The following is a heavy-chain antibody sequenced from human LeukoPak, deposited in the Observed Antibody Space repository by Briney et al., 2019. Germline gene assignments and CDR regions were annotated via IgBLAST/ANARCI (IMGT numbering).Heavy chain of an antibody. J-gene: IGHJ4*02. CDR2: ISGSGGST. V-gene: IGHV3-23*01. CDR1: GFTFSSYA. CDR3: AKERLMTTVTSDY. D-gene: IGHD4-17*01. Sequence: GCSLTLSCAASGFTFSSYAMSWVRQAPGKGLEWVSAISGSGGSTYYADSVKGRFTISRDNSKNTLYLQMNSLRAEDTAVYYCAKERLMTTVTSDYWGQGTLVTVSS.